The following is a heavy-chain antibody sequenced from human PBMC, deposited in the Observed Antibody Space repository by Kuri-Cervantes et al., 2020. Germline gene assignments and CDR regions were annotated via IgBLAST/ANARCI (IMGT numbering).Heavy chain of an antibody. J-gene: IGHJ4*02. CDR2: LRRKANSYAT. V-gene: IGHV3-73*01. CDR3: TTMGVA. D-gene: IGHD3-10*01. Sequence: GGSLRLSCAASGFTFSSYGMHWVRQASGKGLEWVGRLRRKANSYATAYAASVKGSFTISRDDSKSTAYLQMNSLKTDDTAVYYCTTMGVAWGQGTLVTVSS. CDR1: GFTFSSYG.